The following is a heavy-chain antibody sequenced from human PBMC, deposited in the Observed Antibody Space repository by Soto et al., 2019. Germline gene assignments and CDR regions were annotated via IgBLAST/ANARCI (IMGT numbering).Heavy chain of an antibody. D-gene: IGHD2-2*01. CDR2: FDPEDGET. CDR3: ATAYCSSTSCLYNWFDP. CDR1: GYTLTELS. V-gene: IGHV1-24*01. J-gene: IGHJ5*02. Sequence: GASVKVSCKVSGYTLTELSMHWVRQAPGKGLEWMGGFDPEDGETIYAQKFQGRVTMTEDTSTDTAYMGLSSLRSEDTAVYYCATAYCSSTSCLYNWFDPWGQGTLVTVSS.